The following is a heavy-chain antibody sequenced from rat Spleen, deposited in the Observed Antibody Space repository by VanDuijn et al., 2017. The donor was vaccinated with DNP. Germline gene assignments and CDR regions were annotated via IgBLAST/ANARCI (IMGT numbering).Heavy chain of an antibody. V-gene: IGHV5-46*01. J-gene: IGHJ2*01. CDR1: GFTFSTFP. Sequence: EVQLVESGGGLVQPGRSMKLSCAASGFTFSTFPMAWVRQAPTKGLEWVATITSGSDVTFYRDSVRGRFTVSRDDAKSTLYLQMNSLRSEDTATYYCTRDPNFGGYSERFDYWGQGVVVTVSS. CDR2: ITSGSDVT. CDR3: TRDPNFGGYSERFDY. D-gene: IGHD1-11*01.